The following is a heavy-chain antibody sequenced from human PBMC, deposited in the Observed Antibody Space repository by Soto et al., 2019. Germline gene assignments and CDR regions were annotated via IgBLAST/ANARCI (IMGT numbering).Heavy chain of an antibody. V-gene: IGHV3-33*01. Sequence: XGSLILSCAAAGFTLSSYGMHWVRQAPGKGLEWVAVILYDGSNKYYADSVKGRFTISRDNSKNTLYLQMNSLRAEDTAVYYCARDPLDGYNYYFDSWGQGTLVTVSS. CDR2: ILYDGSNK. J-gene: IGHJ4*02. CDR1: GFTLSSYG. CDR3: ARDPLDGYNYYFDS. D-gene: IGHD5-12*01.